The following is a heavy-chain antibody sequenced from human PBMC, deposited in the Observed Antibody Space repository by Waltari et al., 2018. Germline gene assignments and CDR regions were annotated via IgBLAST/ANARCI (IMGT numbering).Heavy chain of an antibody. Sequence: EVQLVQSGAEVKKPGESLKISCKGSGYSFTTYWIGWVRQMPGKGLEWMGIIYPGDSDTRYSPSFQGQVTISADKSISTAYLQWSSLKASDTAMYYCARGLRPIDYGDRYYYYYYMDVWGKGTTVTVSS. CDR2: IYPGDSDT. CDR3: ARGLRPIDYGDRYYYYYYMDV. V-gene: IGHV5-51*01. J-gene: IGHJ6*03. CDR1: GYSFTTYW. D-gene: IGHD4-17*01.